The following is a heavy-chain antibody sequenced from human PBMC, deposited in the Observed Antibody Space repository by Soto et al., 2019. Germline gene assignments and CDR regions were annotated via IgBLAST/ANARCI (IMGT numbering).Heavy chain of an antibody. Sequence: EVQLVESGGGLVKPGGSLRLSCAASGFTFSSYSMNWVRQAPGKGLEWVSSISSSSSYIYYADSVKGRFTISRDNAKNSLYLQMNSLRAEDTAVYYCARDPVGNWKTPIVDIWGQGTMVTVSS. V-gene: IGHV3-21*01. CDR1: GFTFSSYS. CDR3: ARDPVGNWKTPIVDI. CDR2: ISSSSSYI. D-gene: IGHD1-1*01. J-gene: IGHJ3*02.